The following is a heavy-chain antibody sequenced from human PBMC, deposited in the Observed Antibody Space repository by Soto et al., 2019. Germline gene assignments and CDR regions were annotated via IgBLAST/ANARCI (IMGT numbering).Heavy chain of an antibody. V-gene: IGHV3-74*01. CDR1: GFTFTTYW. J-gene: IGHJ4*02. CDR3: XXXXYSYGYFDY. CDR2: INSEGRNT. Sequence: EVQLVESGGGLVQPGGSLRLSCAASGFTFTTYWMHWVRQAPGKGLEWVSRINSEGRNTNYADSVKGRFTFSRDNAKXXXXXXXXXXXXXXXXXXXXXXXXYSYGYFDYWGQGAVVTVSS. D-gene: IGHD5-18*01.